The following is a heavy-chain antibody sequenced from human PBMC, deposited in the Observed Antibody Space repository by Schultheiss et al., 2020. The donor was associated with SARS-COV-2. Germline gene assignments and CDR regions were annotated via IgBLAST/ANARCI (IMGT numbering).Heavy chain of an antibody. Sequence: SETLSLTCTVSGGSISSYYWSWIRQHPGKGLEWIGYIYYSGSTYYNPSLKSRVTISVDTSKNQFSLKLSSVTAADTAVYYCARGRGYCSGGSCYLPTHYYCYGMDVWGQGTTVTVSS. CDR2: IYYSGST. V-gene: IGHV4-59*12. CDR3: ARGRGYCSGGSCYLPTHYYCYGMDV. J-gene: IGHJ6*02. CDR1: GGSISSYY. D-gene: IGHD2-15*01.